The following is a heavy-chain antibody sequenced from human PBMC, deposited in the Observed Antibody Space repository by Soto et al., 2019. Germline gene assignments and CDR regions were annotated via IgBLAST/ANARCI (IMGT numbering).Heavy chain of an antibody. CDR2: INPNSGNI. CDR3: ARGRASGSYYLLDY. J-gene: IGHJ4*02. Sequence: ASVKVPRKASGDTFTTYDINWVRQATGHGLEWMGWINPNSGNIGYAQRFQGRVTMTRDTAIRTAYMEVTSLRSDDTAVYYCARGRASGSYYLLDYWGQGTLVTVSS. V-gene: IGHV1-8*01. D-gene: IGHD3-10*01. CDR1: GDTFTTYD.